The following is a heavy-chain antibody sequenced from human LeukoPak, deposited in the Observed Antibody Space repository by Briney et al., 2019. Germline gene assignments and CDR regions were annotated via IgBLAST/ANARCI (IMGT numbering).Heavy chain of an antibody. Sequence: PGGSLRLSCAASGFTFSSYEMHWVRQAPGKGLEWVSYISSSGSTIYYADSVKGRFTISRDNAKNSLYLQMNSLRAEDTAVYYCARESMGISYYMDVWGKGTTVTISS. J-gene: IGHJ6*03. V-gene: IGHV3-48*03. CDR1: GFTFSSYE. D-gene: IGHD6-13*01. CDR3: ARESMGISYYMDV. CDR2: ISSSGSTI.